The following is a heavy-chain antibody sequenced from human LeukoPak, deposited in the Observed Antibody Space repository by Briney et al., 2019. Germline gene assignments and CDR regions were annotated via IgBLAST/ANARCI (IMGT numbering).Heavy chain of an antibody. V-gene: IGHV3-15*01. CDR2: IKSKTDGGTT. D-gene: IGHD4-17*01. CDR1: GLTFSNAW. Sequence: KPGGSLRLSCAASGLTFSNAWMSWVRQAPGKGLEWVGRIKSKTDGGTTDYAAPVKGRFTISRDDSKNTLYLQMNSLKTEDTAVYYCTTDRSTVTTFDYWGQGTLVTVSS. J-gene: IGHJ4*02. CDR3: TTDRSTVTTFDY.